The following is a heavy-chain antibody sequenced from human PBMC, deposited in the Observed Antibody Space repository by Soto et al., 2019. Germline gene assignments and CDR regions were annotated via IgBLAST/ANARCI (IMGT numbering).Heavy chain of an antibody. J-gene: IGHJ6*02. V-gene: IGHV1-69*13. CDR2: IIPIFGVP. CDR1: GGSFSNYA. CDR3: ARDVDSGYESPNYNYYGMAV. D-gene: IGHD5-12*01. Sequence: SVNVSCKASGGSFSNYAISWVRRAPGQGLEWMGAIIPIFGVPNYAQNFRGRVTITADDSTSTAYMELSSLTSEDTATYFCARDVDSGYESPNYNYYGMAVWGQGTTVTVSS.